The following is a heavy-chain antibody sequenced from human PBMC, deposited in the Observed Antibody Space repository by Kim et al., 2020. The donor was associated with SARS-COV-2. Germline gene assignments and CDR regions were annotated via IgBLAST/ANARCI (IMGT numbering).Heavy chain of an antibody. CDR2: IYYSGST. Sequence: SETLSLTCTVSGGSISSSSYYWGWIRQPPGKGLEWIGSIYYSGSTYYNPSLKSRVTISVDTSKNQFSLKLSSVTAADTAVYYCARLFSLSVVPAAIPRDYYYGMDVWGQGTTVTVSS. V-gene: IGHV4-39*01. D-gene: IGHD2-2*02. J-gene: IGHJ6*02. CDR1: GGSISSSSYY. CDR3: ARLFSLSVVPAAIPRDYYYGMDV.